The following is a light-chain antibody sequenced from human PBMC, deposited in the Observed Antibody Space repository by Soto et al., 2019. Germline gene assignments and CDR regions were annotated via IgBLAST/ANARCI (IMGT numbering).Light chain of an antibody. CDR2: AAS. CDR3: QQSYSTPPT. CDR1: QSISTY. V-gene: IGKV1-39*01. Sequence: DIQITHSPSSLSASVGDRVTITCRSSQSISTYLNWYQQTPGKAPKLLIYAASSLQSGVPSRFSGSGSGTDFTLTISSLHPEDSATYYCQQSYSTPPTFGQGTKVDI. J-gene: IGKJ1*01.